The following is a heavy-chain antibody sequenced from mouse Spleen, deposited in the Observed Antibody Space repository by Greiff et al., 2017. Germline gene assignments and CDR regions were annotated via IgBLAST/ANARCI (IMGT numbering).Heavy chain of an antibody. CDR1: GYSFTGYF. D-gene: IGHD2-13*01. J-gene: IGHJ4*01. CDR2: INPYNGDT. V-gene: IGHV1-20*01. CDR3: ARDGGDGYAMDD. Sequence: EVQLQQSGPELVKPGDSVKISCKASGYSFTGYFMNWVMQSHGKSLEWIGRINPYNGDTFYNQKFKGKATLTVDKSSSTAHMELRSLTSEDSAVYYCARDGGDGYAMDDWGQGTSVTVSS.